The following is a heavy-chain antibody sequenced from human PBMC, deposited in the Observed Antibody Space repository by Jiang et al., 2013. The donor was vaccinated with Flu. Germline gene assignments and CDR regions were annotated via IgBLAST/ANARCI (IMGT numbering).Heavy chain of an antibody. J-gene: IGHJ4*02. D-gene: IGHD6-19*01. CDR2: ISPNSGFT. V-gene: IGHV1-2*02. Sequence: GAEVKKPGASVKVSCKASGYTFTGYYLHWVRQVPGQGLEWMGWISPNSGFTDYAQKFQGRVTLTRDTSISTAYMELSRLTSDDTAVYYCARGGYTSAWYFDYWGQGTLVTVSP. CDR1: GYTFTGYY. CDR3: ARGGYTSAWYFDY.